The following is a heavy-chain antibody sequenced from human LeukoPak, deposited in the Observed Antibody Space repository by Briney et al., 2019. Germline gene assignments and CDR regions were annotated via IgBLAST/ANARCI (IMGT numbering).Heavy chain of an antibody. CDR1: GDSISIYY. CDR2: GHHSESS. V-gene: IGHV4-59*01. J-gene: IGHJ4*02. Sequence: SETLSLTCSVSGDSISIYYWSWIRQPPGKGLEWIAYGHHSESSNYNPSLKSRVTISVDTSKNQFSLKLSSVTAADTAVYYCARVESTSRTIDYWGQGTLVTVSS. CDR3: ARVESTSRTIDY.